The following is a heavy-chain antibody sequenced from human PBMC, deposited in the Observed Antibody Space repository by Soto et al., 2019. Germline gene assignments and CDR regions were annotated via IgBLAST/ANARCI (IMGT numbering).Heavy chain of an antibody. CDR3: ARGSKIWFGEIGAFDI. CDR1: GGSFSGYY. Sequence: SETLSLTCAVYGGSFSGYYWSWIRQPPGKGLEWIGEINHSGSTNYNPSLKSRVTISVDTSKNQFSLKLSSVTAADTAVYYCARGSKIWFGEIGAFDIWGQGTMVTFS. V-gene: IGHV4-34*01. D-gene: IGHD3-10*01. J-gene: IGHJ3*02. CDR2: INHSGST.